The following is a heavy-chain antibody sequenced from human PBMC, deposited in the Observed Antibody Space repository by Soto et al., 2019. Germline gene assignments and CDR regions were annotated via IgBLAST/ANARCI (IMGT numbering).Heavy chain of an antibody. CDR3: ARDRSVAVAGPGWFDP. CDR2: INAGNGNT. J-gene: IGHJ5*02. V-gene: IGHV1-3*01. D-gene: IGHD6-19*01. CDR1: GYTFTTYA. Sequence: GPVKVSCKASGYTFTTYAMHWVRQAPGQRLEWMGWINAGNGNTKYSQKFQGRVTITRDTSASTAYMELSSLRSEDTAVYYCARDRSVAVAGPGWFDPWGQGTLVTVSS.